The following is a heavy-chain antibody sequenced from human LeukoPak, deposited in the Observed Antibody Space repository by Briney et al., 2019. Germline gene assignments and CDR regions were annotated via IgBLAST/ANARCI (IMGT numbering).Heavy chain of an antibody. J-gene: IGHJ6*04. CDR2: IYHSGST. V-gene: IGHV4-38-2*02. Sequence: SETLSLTCTVSGYSISSGYYWGWIRQPPGKGLEWIGSIYHSGSTYYNPSLKSRLTISLDTSKNSFSLKMTSVTAADTAVYYCARGVGGYYGSGSYYTNGMDVWGKGTTVTVSS. CDR1: GYSISSGYY. D-gene: IGHD3-10*01. CDR3: ARGVGGYYGSGSYYTNGMDV.